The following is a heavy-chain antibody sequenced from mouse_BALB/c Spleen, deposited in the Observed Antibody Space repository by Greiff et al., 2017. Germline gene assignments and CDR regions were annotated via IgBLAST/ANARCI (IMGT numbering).Heavy chain of an antibody. D-gene: IGHD1-2*01. CDR1: GFTFSSYG. CDR2: ISSGGSYT. V-gene: IGHV5-6*01. Sequence: EVQVVESGGDLVKPGGSLKLSCAASGFTFSSYGMSWVRQTPDKRLEWVATISSGGSYTYYPDSVKGRFTISRDNAKNTLYLQMSSLKSEDTAMYYCARHLRPPYYAMDYWGQGTSVTVSS. CDR3: ARHLRPPYYAMDY. J-gene: IGHJ4*01.